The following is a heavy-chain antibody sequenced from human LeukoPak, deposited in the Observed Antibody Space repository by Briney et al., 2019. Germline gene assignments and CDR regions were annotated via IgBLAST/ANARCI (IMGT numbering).Heavy chain of an antibody. CDR3: AREAGVYCSGGSCYSSWFDP. CDR2: IHYSGST. D-gene: IGHD2-15*01. V-gene: IGHV4-59*01. CDR1: GGSISSYY. Sequence: SETLSLTCTVSGGSISSYYWSWIRQPPGKGLEWIGYIHYSGSTNYNPSLKSRVTISVDTSKNQFSLKLSSVTAADTAVYYCAREAGVYCSGGSCYSSWFDPWGQGTLVTVSS. J-gene: IGHJ5*02.